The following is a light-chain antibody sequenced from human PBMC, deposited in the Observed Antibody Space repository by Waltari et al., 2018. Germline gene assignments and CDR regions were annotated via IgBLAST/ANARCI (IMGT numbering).Light chain of an antibody. V-gene: IGKV1-9*01. Sequence: IQLTQSPSSLSASVGDRVTITCRASQGIRNDLAWYQQKPGTAPKLLIYAASALQSGVPSRFSGSGSGTDFTLTISSLQPEDFASYYCQQLNSYQWTFGQGTKVEIK. J-gene: IGKJ1*01. CDR1: QGIRND. CDR3: QQLNSYQWT. CDR2: AAS.